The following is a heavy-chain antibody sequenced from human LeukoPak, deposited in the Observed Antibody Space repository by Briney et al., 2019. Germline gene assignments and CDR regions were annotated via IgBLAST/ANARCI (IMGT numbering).Heavy chain of an antibody. J-gene: IGHJ3*02. Sequence: SETLSLTCAVYGGSFSGYSWTWIRQPPGKGLEWIGEINHSGSTNYNPSLKSRVTISVDTSKNQFSLKLSSVTAADTAVYYCARRPMYSSSWYGVKGAFDIWGQGTMVTVSS. V-gene: IGHV4-34*01. D-gene: IGHD6-13*01. CDR1: GGSFSGYS. CDR2: INHSGST. CDR3: ARRPMYSSSWYGVKGAFDI.